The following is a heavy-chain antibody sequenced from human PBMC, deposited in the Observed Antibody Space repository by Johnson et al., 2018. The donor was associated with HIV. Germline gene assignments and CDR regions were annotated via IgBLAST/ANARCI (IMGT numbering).Heavy chain of an antibody. V-gene: IGHV3-30*18. CDR3: AKGRAQHLDGGAFDI. Sequence: QVQLVESGGGVVQPGRSLRLSCAASGFTFSIYGMHWVRQAPGKGLEWVTVISYDGSNKYYADSVKGRFPISRDNSKNTLFLQMNSLGPEDTAVYYCAKGRAQHLDGGAFDIWGQGTMVTVSS. J-gene: IGHJ3*02. D-gene: IGHD6-13*01. CDR1: GFTFSIYG. CDR2: ISYDGSNK.